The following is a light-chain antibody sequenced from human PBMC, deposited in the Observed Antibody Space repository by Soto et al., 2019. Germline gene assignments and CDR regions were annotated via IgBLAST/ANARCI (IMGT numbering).Light chain of an antibody. CDR1: SSNIGAGYD. CDR3: NAYGRSLRTYD. CDR2: GNS. Sequence: QSVLTQPPSVSGAPGQRVTISCSGSSSNIGAGYDVNWYRQLPGTAPKLLIYGNSDRPSGVPDRFSGSKSGTSASLAITGIQAPDEADSLCNAYGRSLRTYDCGTGTKVTVL. J-gene: IGLJ1*01. V-gene: IGLV1-40*01.